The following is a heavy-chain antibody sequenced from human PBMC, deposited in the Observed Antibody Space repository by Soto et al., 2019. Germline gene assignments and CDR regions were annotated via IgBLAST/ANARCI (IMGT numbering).Heavy chain of an antibody. CDR3: ARERVYCSSTMCYGYGMDV. Sequence: SETLPPTITVSGGSVRCGLYYRKWIRQPPGRGLEWIGYIYNSGSTNYNPSRKSRVTISVDTSKNQFSLKMSSVTAADTAVYYCARERVYCSSTMCYGYGMDVWGQGTTVPVSS. D-gene: IGHD2-2*01. V-gene: IGHV4-61*01. CDR1: GGSVRCGLYY. J-gene: IGHJ6*02. CDR2: IYNSGST.